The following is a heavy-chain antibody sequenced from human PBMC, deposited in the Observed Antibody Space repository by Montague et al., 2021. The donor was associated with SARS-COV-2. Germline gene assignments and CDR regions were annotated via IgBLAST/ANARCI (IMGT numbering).Heavy chain of an antibody. CDR1: GGSISSFY. CDR2: ISDSGST. D-gene: IGHD2-2*01. CDR3: ARLAYRLLFIASYYGMDV. Sequence: SETLSLTCTVSGGSISSFYWSWFRQPPGKGLEWIGYISDSGSTNYNPSLTSRVTMSVDTSKNQFSLKVNSVTAADTAVYYCARLAYRLLFIASYYGMDVWGQGTTVTVSS. J-gene: IGHJ6*02. V-gene: IGHV4-59*01.